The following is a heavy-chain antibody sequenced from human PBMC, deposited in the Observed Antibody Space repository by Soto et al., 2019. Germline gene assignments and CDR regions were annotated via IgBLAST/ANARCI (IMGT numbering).Heavy chain of an antibody. Sequence: VQLVESGGGVVQPGRSVRLSCAASGFTFSSYAMHWVRQAPGKGLEWGAVISYDGSNKYYADSVKGRFTISRDNSKNRLYLQVNSLRADDTAVYYCARDLLWCKAMVLWNFDLWGRGTPVTVSS. CDR3: ARDLLWCKAMVLWNFDL. J-gene: IGHJ2*01. CDR1: GFTFSSYA. V-gene: IGHV3-30-3*01. D-gene: IGHD2-8*01. CDR2: ISYDGSNK.